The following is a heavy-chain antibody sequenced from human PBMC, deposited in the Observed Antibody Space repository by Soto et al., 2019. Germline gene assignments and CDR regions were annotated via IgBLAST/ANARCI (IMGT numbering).Heavy chain of an antibody. CDR2: IYYSGST. Sequence: QVQLQESGPGLVKPSETLSLTCTVSGGSISSYYWSWIRQPPGKGLEWIGYIYYSGSTNYNPSLKSRVTISVYTSKNQFSLKLSPVTAADTAVYYCAREAATYYYGSGIMDVWGQGTTVTVSS. D-gene: IGHD3-10*01. CDR1: GGSISSYY. J-gene: IGHJ6*02. CDR3: AREAATYYYGSGIMDV. V-gene: IGHV4-59*01.